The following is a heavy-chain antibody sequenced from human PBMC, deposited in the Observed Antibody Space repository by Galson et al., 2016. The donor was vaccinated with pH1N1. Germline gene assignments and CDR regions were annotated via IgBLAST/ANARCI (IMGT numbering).Heavy chain of an antibody. D-gene: IGHD1-1*01. V-gene: IGHV5-51*01. CDR2: IYPGDSDT. CDR3: ARGYKWTDEGQVAS. CDR1: GYSFTNYW. Sequence: QSGAEVKKPGESLKISCRGSGYSFTNYWIAWVRQMPGKGLEWVGIIYPGDSDTRYSPSFQGRVTVSADKSITTAYLQWSSLKASDTAMYFCARGYKWTDEGQVASGGQGTLVPVSS. J-gene: IGHJ5*01.